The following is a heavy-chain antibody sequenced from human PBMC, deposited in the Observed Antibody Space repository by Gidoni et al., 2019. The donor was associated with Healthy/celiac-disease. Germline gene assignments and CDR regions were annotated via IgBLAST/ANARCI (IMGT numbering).Heavy chain of an antibody. J-gene: IGHJ3*02. V-gene: IGHV1-69*06. Sequence: QVQLVQSGAEVKKPGSSVKVSCTASGGTFSSYAISWVRQAPGQGLEWMGGIIPIFGTANYAQKFQGRVTITADKSTSTAYMELSSLRSEDTAVYYCARDRRSGSYTSDAFDIWGQGTMVTVSS. CDR2: IIPIFGTA. CDR3: ARDRRSGSYTSDAFDI. D-gene: IGHD1-26*01. CDR1: GGTFSSYA.